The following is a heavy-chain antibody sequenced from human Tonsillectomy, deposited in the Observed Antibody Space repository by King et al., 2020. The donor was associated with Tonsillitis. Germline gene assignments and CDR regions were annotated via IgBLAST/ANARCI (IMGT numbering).Heavy chain of an antibody. D-gene: IGHD1-1*01. CDR3: SRDSRVLDH. Sequence: VQLVESGGGLVNPGGSLRLSCVASGFTFSDYYMTWIRQSPEKGLESVAYISGSSDDLNYRDSVRGRFTISRDNDKNSLYLQMNSLRVEDSAIYYCSRDSRVLDHWGQGTLVTVSS. CDR2: ISGSSDDL. J-gene: IGHJ4*02. V-gene: IGHV3-11*05. CDR1: GFTFSDYY.